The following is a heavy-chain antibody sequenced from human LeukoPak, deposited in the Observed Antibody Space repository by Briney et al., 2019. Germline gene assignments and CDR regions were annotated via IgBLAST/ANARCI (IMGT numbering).Heavy chain of an antibody. D-gene: IGHD4-17*01. CDR2: IYYSGST. J-gene: IGHJ3*02. V-gene: IGHV4-39*07. CDR3: ARRSMTTVIFDAFDI. Sequence: PSETLSLTCTVSGGSISSSSYYWGWIRQPPGKGLEWIGSIYYSGSTYYNPSLKSRVTISVDTSKNQFSLKLSSVTAADTAVYYCARRSMTTVIFDAFDIWGQGTMVTVSS. CDR1: GGSISSSSYY.